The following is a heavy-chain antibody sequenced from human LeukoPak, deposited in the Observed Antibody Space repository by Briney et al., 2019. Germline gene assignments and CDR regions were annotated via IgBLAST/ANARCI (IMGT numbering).Heavy chain of an antibody. CDR2: IKQDGSTK. D-gene: IGHD1-26*01. CDR3: ARDTDGSLDY. V-gene: IGHV3-7*01. J-gene: IGHJ4*02. CDR1: GFTFSEYY. Sequence: GGSLRLSCAASGFTFSEYYMSWIRQAPGKGLEWVANIKQDGSTKHYADSLKGRFTISRDNPKNSLYLQMNSLRADDTAVYYCARDTDGSLDYWGQGILVTVAS.